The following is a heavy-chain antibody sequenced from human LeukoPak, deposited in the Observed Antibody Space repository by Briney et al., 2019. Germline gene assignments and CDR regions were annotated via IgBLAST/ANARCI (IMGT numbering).Heavy chain of an antibody. D-gene: IGHD3-16*01. J-gene: IGHJ4*02. CDR3: ARAIYAIGGYFDY. CDR2: ISRSSNDI. CDR1: GFTFSSYN. Sequence: GGSLRLSCAASGFTFSSYNMNWVRQAPGKGLEWVSSISRSSNDIYYADSVKGRFTISRDNAKNSPYLQMNSLRDEDTAVYYCARAIYAIGGYFDYWGQGTLVTVSS. V-gene: IGHV3-21*01.